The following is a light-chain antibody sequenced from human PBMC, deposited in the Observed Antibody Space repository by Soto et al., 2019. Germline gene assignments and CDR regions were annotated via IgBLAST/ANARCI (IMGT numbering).Light chain of an antibody. CDR1: QSVGSSY. CDR2: GAS. CDR3: QQYGSSLTWT. Sequence: IVLTQSPGTLSLSPGERATLSCRASQSVGSSYLAWYQQKPGQAPRLLIYGASSRATGIPDRFSGSGSGTDFTLTISGLEPEDFAVYYCQQYGSSLTWTFGQGTKVDIK. V-gene: IGKV3-20*01. J-gene: IGKJ1*01.